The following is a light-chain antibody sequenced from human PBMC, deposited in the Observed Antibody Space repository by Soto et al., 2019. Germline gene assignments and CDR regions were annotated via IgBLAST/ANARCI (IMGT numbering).Light chain of an antibody. CDR2: ATS. V-gene: IGKV1-39*01. CDR1: QSISTY. J-gene: IGKJ2*01. CDR3: QQSYSAPPT. Sequence: DIQMTQSPSSLSASVGDRVTITCRASQSISTYLNWYQLKPGKAPKLLIYATSSLQSGVPSRFSGSRSWTDFTLTINSLLPEDFATYSCQQSYSAPPTFGQGTKLEIK.